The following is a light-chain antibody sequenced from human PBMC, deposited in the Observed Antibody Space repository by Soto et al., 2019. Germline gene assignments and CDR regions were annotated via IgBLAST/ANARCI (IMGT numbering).Light chain of an antibody. CDR1: IFNIGNNY. J-gene: IGLJ2*01. V-gene: IGLV1-51*01. Sequence: QSVLTQPPSVSAASGQKVTISCSGSIFNIGNNYVSWYQQFPGTAPKLLIYDNNKRPSGIPDRFSGSKSGTSATLGITGLQTGDEADYYCATWDTSLGAVVFGGGTKLTVL. CDR2: DNN. CDR3: ATWDTSLGAVV.